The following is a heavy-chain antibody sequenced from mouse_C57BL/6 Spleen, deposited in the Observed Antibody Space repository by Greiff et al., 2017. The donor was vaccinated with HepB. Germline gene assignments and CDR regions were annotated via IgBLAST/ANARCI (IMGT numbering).Heavy chain of an antibody. V-gene: IGHV14-4*01. CDR2: IDPENGDT. CDR1: GFNIKDDY. CDR3: TYYYYGRGMDY. D-gene: IGHD1-1*01. Sequence: VQLKESGAELVRPGASVKLSCTASGFNIKDDYMHWVKQRPEQGLEWIGWIDPENGDTEYASKFQGKATITADTSSNTAYLQLSSLTSEDTAVYYCTYYYYGRGMDYWGQGTSVTVSS. J-gene: IGHJ4*01.